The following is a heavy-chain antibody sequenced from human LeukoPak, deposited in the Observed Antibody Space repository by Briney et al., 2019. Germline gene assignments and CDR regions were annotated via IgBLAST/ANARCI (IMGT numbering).Heavy chain of an antibody. CDR2: ISSSSSTI. J-gene: IGHJ4*02. V-gene: IGHV3-48*04. CDR1: GFTFSSYS. Sequence: GGSLRLSCAASGFTFSSYSMNWVRQAPGKGLEWVSYISSSSSTIYYADSVKGRFTISRDNAKNTLYLQMNSLRAEDTAVYYCARAPTSGSRTHYFDYWGQGTLVTVSS. CDR3: ARAPTSGSRTHYFDY. D-gene: IGHD1-26*01.